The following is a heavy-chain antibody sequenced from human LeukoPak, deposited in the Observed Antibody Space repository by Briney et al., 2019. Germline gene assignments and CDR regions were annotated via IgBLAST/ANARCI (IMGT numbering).Heavy chain of an antibody. J-gene: IGHJ4*02. CDR1: GYTFTSHG. Sequence: ASVKVSCKASGYTFTSHGISWVRQAPGQGLEWTGWISAYNGNTNYAQKLQGRVTMTTDTSTSTAYMELRSLRSDDTAVYYCARDSDYGILVYWGQGTLVTVSS. CDR3: ARDSDYGILVY. D-gene: IGHD4-17*01. V-gene: IGHV1-18*01. CDR2: ISAYNGNT.